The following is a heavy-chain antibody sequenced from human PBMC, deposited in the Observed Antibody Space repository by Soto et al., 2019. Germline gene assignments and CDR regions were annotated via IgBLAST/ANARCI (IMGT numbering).Heavy chain of an antibody. CDR1: GGSIANYEYY. J-gene: IGHJ4*02. CDR3: DRDRSNSPDYFDF. V-gene: IGHV4-30-4*01. CDR2: IYYSGST. D-gene: IGHD6-6*01. Sequence: QVQLQESGPGLVKPSQTLSLTCTVSGGSIANYEYYWTWIRQPPGKGLEWVGYIYYSGSTNYNPSANRRLTISLDTSKNQSSMRLTSVSAADTAMYYCDRDRSNSPDYFDFWGQGTLVTVSS.